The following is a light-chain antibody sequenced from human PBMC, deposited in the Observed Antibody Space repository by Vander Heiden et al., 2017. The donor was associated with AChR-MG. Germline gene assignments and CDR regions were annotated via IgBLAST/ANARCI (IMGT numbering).Light chain of an antibody. CDR1: QSVSSN. V-gene: IGKV3-11*01. CDR3: QQRSVWTPRT. J-gene: IGKJ5*01. CDR2: DAA. Sequence: PATLWSQPGEDATLTRRAIQSVSSNLAWYQQKTGRDPRHLIYDAAYRATGVPARCSSSGSGTDDTLTISSLVPEDFAVYYCQQRSVWTPRTFGQGTRLEIK.